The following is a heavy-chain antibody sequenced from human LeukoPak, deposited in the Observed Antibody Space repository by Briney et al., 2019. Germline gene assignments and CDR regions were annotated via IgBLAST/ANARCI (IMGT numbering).Heavy chain of an antibody. CDR2: IYTSGST. CDR3: ARVAWFKAFDI. V-gene: IGHV4-61*02. Sequence: SETLSLTCTVSGGSISSGSYYWSWIRQPPGKGLEWIGRIYTSGSTNYNPSLKSRVTISVDTSKNQFSLKLSSVTAADTAVYYCARVAWFKAFDIWGQGTMVTVSS. D-gene: IGHD3-10*01. CDR1: GGSISSGSYY. J-gene: IGHJ3*02.